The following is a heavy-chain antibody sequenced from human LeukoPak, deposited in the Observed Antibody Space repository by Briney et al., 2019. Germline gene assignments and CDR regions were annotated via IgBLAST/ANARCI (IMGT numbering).Heavy chain of an antibody. D-gene: IGHD6-19*01. CDR1: GGSISSYY. CDR3: ARGSGSGWTQDY. CDR2: IYYSGST. J-gene: IGHJ4*02. Sequence: PSETLSLTCTVSGGSISSYYWSWIRQPPGKGLEWIGYIYYSGSTNYNPSLKSRVSISVDTSKNQFSLKLSSVTAADTAVYYCARGSGSGWTQDYWGQGTLVTVSS. V-gene: IGHV4-59*01.